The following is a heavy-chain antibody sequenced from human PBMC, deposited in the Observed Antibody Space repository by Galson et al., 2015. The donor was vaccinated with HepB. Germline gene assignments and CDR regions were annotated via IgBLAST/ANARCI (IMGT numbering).Heavy chain of an antibody. CDR1: GFTFSSYA. J-gene: IGHJ4*02. CDR2: ISYDGSNK. D-gene: IGHD6-13*01. CDR3: ASEQQPRRDFDY. V-gene: IGHV3-30*04. Sequence: SLRLSCAASGFTFSSYAMHWVRQAPGKGLEWVAVISYDGSNKYYADSVKGRFTISRDNSKNTLYLQMNSLRAEDTAVYYCASEQQPRRDFDYWGQGTLVTVSS.